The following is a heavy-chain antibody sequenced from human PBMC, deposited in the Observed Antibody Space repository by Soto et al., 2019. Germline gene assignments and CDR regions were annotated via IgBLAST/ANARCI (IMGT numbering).Heavy chain of an antibody. CDR3: AKDAAAAPLSFDY. CDR1: GFTFSSYG. J-gene: IGHJ4*02. V-gene: IGHV3-30*18. CDR2: ISYDGSNK. Sequence: GGSLRLSCAASGFTFSSYGMHWVRQAPGKGLEWVAVISYDGSNKYYADSVKGRFTISGDNSKNTLYLQMNSLRAEDTAVYYCAKDAAAAPLSFDYWGQGTLVTVSS. D-gene: IGHD6-13*01.